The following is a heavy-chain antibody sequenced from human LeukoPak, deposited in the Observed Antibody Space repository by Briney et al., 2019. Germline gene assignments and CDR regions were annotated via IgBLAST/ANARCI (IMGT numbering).Heavy chain of an antibody. V-gene: IGHV3-48*03. J-gene: IGHJ4*02. Sequence: GGSLRLSCAPSGFTFSSYEMNWVRQAPGKGLEWVSYISSSGSTIYYADSVKGRFTISRDNAKNSLYLQMNSLRAEDTAVYYCARGGDSSGYSIYFDYWGQGTLVTVSS. D-gene: IGHD3-22*01. CDR3: ARGGDSSGYSIYFDY. CDR1: GFTFSSYE. CDR2: ISSSGSTI.